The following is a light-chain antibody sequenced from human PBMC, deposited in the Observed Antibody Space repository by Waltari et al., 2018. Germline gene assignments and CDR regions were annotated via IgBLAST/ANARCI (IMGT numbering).Light chain of an antibody. CDR1: SSSIGTIY. Sequence: QSVLTQPPSAAGTPGQRVTISCSVSSSSIGTIYVYWYQQLPGTAPKLLIYTNNQRPSGVPDRFSDSKSGTSASLVISGLRSEDEADYYCAAWDDSLSGMVFGGGTKLTVL. CDR2: TNN. V-gene: IGLV1-47*02. CDR3: AAWDDSLSGMV. J-gene: IGLJ2*01.